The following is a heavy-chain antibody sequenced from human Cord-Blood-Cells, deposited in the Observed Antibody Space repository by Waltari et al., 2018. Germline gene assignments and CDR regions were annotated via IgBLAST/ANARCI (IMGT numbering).Heavy chain of an antibody. CDR2: INHSGST. J-gene: IGHJ3*02. D-gene: IGHD3-10*01. CDR3: ARGRRIIRRSMGAFDI. V-gene: IGHV4-34*01. CDR1: GGSFSGYY. Sequence: QVQLQQWGAGLLKPSETLYLTCAVYGGSFSGYYCSWIRQPPGKGLEWIGEINHSGSTNYNPALKSRVTISVDTSKNQFSLKLSSVTAADTAVYYCARGRRIIRRSMGAFDIWGQGTMVTVSS.